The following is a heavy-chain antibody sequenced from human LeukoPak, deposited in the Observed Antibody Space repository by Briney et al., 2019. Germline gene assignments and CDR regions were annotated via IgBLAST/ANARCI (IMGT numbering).Heavy chain of an antibody. CDR2: IVVGSGNT. CDR1: GFTFTSSA. CDR3: AADYYDSSGYFDY. J-gene: IGHJ4*02. Sequence: EASVKVSCKASGFTFTSSAMQWVRQARGQRLEWIGWIVVGSGNTSYAQKFQERVTITRDMSTSTAYMELSSLRSEDTAVYYCAADYYDSSGYFDYWGQGTLVTVSS. V-gene: IGHV1-58*02. D-gene: IGHD3-22*01.